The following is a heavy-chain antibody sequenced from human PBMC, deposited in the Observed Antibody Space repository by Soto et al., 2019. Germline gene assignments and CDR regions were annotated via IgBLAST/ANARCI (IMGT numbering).Heavy chain of an antibody. D-gene: IGHD2-15*01. CDR2: ISWNSGSI. CDR1: GFTFDDYA. Sequence: GGSLRLSCAASGFTFDDYAMHWVRQAPGKGLEWVSGISWNSGSIGYADSVKGRFTISRDNAKNSLYLQMNSLRAEDTALYYCAKDMNPYCSGGSCYPNWFDPWGQGTLVTVSS. V-gene: IGHV3-9*01. J-gene: IGHJ5*02. CDR3: AKDMNPYCSGGSCYPNWFDP.